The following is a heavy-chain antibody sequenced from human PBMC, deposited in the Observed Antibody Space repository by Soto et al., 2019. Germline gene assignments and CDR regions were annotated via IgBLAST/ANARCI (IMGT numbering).Heavy chain of an antibody. V-gene: IGHV1-69*04. CDR1: GGTFSSYT. CDR3: ARDTYYYGSGSLNWFDP. CDR2: IIPILVIA. D-gene: IGHD3-10*01. Sequence: GASVKVSCKASGGTFSSYTISWVRQAPGQGLEWMGRIIPILVIANYAQKFQGRVTITADKSTSTAYMELSSLRSEDTAVYYCARDTYYYGSGSLNWFDPWGQGTLVTVS. J-gene: IGHJ5*02.